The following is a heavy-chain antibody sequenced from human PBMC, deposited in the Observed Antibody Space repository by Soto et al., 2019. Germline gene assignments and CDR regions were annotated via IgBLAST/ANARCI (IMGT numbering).Heavy chain of an antibody. D-gene: IGHD4-4*01. CDR2: IAQDGSEK. CDR1: GFTFSSYW. V-gene: IGHV3-7*04. CDR3: AREDHSTYNY. Sequence: GECLGGYGASSGFTFSSYWMSWVRQAPGKELEWVANIAQDGSEKYYVDSVKGRFTISRDNAKNSLYLQVNSLRAEDTAVYYCAREDHSTYNYWGQGTLVTVSS. J-gene: IGHJ4*02.